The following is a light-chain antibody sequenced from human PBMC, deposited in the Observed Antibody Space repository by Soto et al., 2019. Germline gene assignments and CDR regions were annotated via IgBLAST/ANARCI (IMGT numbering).Light chain of an antibody. J-gene: IGLJ1*01. Sequence: QSVLTQPPSMSAAPGQKVTISCSGSRSSIGDNYVSWYQHLPGTAPKLLIYETNKRPSVIPDRFSGSKSGTSATLGITGLQAGDEADYYCGTWDSSLSADVFGTGTKLTVL. V-gene: IGLV1-51*02. CDR3: GTWDSSLSADV. CDR2: ETN. CDR1: RSSIGDNY.